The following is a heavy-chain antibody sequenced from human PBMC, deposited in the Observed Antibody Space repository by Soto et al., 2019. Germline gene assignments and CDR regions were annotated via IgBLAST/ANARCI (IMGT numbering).Heavy chain of an antibody. Sequence: SQTLSLTCGISGDSVSSNSAAWNWITQSPSRVLEWLGSTYYRSKRNNDYAVSVKRRITINQDTSKHQFCLQLNSVTPENTAVYYCAREYSCPWGYYGMDGWGQGTTVTVSS. D-gene: IGHD6-13*01. V-gene: IGHV6-1*01. CDR3: AREYSCPWGYYGMDG. J-gene: IGHJ6*02. CDR2: TYYRSKRNN. CDR1: GDSVSSNSAA.